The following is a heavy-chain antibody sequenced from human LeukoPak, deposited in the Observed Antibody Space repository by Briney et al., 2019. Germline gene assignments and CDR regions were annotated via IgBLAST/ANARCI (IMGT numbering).Heavy chain of an antibody. D-gene: IGHD6-13*01. Sequence: SGGSLRLSCAASGFTFSSFAMHWVRQAPGKGLEWVAVISYDGSNKYYADSVKGRFTISRDNAKNSLYLQMNSLRAEDTAVYYCARDVTAAAGNWFDPWGQGTLVTVSS. CDR3: ARDVTAAAGNWFDP. CDR1: GFTFSSFA. CDR2: ISYDGSNK. J-gene: IGHJ5*02. V-gene: IGHV3-30*04.